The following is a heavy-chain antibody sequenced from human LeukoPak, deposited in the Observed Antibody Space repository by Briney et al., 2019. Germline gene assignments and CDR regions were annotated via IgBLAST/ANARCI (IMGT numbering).Heavy chain of an antibody. CDR3: ARGNYDILTGHLPFDI. CDR2: ISYDGSNK. J-gene: IGHJ3*02. V-gene: IGHV3-30*14. D-gene: IGHD3-9*01. Sequence: PGGSLRLSCAASGFTFSSYAMHWVRQAPGKGLEWVAVISYDGSNKYYADSVKGRFTISRDNSKNTLYLQMNSLRAEDTAVYYCARGNYDILTGHLPFDIWGQGTMVTVSS. CDR1: GFTFSSYA.